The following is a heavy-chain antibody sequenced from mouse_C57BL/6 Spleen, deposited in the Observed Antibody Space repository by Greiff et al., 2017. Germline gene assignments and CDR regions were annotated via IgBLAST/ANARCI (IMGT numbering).Heavy chain of an antibody. V-gene: IGHV1-59*01. Sequence: QVQLQQPGAELVRPGTSVKLSCKASGYTFTSYWMHWVKQRPGQGLEWIGVIDPSDSYTNYNQKFKGKATLTVDTSSSTAYMQLSSLTSEDSAVYYCARGLRYGAMDYWGQGTSGTVSS. CDR3: ARGLRYGAMDY. CDR1: GYTFTSYW. CDR2: IDPSDSYT. D-gene: IGHD1-1*01. J-gene: IGHJ4*01.